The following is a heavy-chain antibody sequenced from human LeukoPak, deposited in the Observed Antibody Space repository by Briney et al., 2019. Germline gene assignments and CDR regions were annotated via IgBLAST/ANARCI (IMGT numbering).Heavy chain of an antibody. Sequence: GGSLRLSCAASGFTFSSYDMHWVRLAPGKGLEWVAVISYDGSNKYYADSVKGRFTISRDNSKNTLYLQMNSLRAEDTAVYYCAKGGAYDDLSGYWGQEPLVTVSS. CDR3: AKGGAYDDLSGY. J-gene: IGHJ4*02. D-gene: IGHD5-12*01. CDR2: ISYDGSNK. CDR1: GFTFSSYD. V-gene: IGHV3-30*18.